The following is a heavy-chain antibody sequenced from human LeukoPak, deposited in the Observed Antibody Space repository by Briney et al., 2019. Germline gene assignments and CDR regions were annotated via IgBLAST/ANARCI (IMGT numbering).Heavy chain of an antibody. CDR3: ARNIGDYPWYYYYYMDV. V-gene: IGHV3-20*04. CDR1: GFTFDDYT. J-gene: IGHJ6*03. D-gene: IGHD4-17*01. Sequence: GGSLRLSCAASGFTFDDYTMHWVRQAPGKGLEWVSGINWNGGSAGYADSVKGRFTISRDNAKNSLYLQMNSLRAEDTALYYCARNIGDYPWYYYYYMDVWGKGTTVTVSS. CDR2: INWNGGSA.